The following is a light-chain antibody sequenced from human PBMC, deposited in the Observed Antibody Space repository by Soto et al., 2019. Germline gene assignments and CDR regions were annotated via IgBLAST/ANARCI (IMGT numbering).Light chain of an antibody. CDR2: DVN. CDR1: SSDVGGYNY. V-gene: IGLV2-8*01. J-gene: IGLJ1*01. Sequence: QSALTQPPSASGSPGQSVTISCTGTSSDVGGYNYVSWYQQHPGKAPKVMIYDVNKRPSGVPDRFSGSKSGNTASLTVSGLQAEDEAEYFCISYKTDDTVVFGSGTKLTVL. CDR3: ISYKTDDTVV.